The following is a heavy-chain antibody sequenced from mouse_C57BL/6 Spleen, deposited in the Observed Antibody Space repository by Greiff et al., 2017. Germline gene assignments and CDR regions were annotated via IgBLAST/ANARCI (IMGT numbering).Heavy chain of an antibody. CDR1: GYTFTDYY. Sequence: QVQLQQSGAELVRPGASVKLSCKASGYTFTDYYINWVKQRPGQGLEWIARIYPGSGNTYYNEKFKGKATLTAEKSSSTAYMQLSSLTSEDSAVYFCARGDSSGGWFAYWGQGTLVTVSA. V-gene: IGHV1-76*01. D-gene: IGHD3-2*02. J-gene: IGHJ3*01. CDR2: IYPGSGNT. CDR3: ARGDSSGGWFAY.